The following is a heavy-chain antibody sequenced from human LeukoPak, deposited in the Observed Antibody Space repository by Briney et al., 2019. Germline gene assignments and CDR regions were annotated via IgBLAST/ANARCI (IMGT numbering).Heavy chain of an antibody. CDR1: GFTVSSNY. Sequence: GGSLRLSCAASGFTVSSNYMSWVRQAPGKGLEWVSVIYSGGSTYYADSVKGRFTISRDNSKNTLYLQMNSLRAEDTAVYYCASGGGWLQLGTFDYWGQGTPVTVSS. J-gene: IGHJ4*02. D-gene: IGHD5-24*01. V-gene: IGHV3-53*01. CDR3: ASGGGWLQLGTFDY. CDR2: IYSGGST.